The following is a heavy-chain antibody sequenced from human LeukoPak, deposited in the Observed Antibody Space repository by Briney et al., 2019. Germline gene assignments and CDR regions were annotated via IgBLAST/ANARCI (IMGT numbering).Heavy chain of an antibody. V-gene: IGHV3-30*19. D-gene: IGHD3-3*01. CDR3: ARDVTIFGVVIQYYMDV. Sequence: GGSLRLSCAASGFTFSSYGMHWVRQAPGKGLEWVAVISYDGSNKYYADSVKGRFTISRDNSKNTLYLQMNSLRAEDTAVYYCARDVTIFGVVIQYYMDVWGKGTTVTVSS. CDR1: GFTFSSYG. J-gene: IGHJ6*03. CDR2: ISYDGSNK.